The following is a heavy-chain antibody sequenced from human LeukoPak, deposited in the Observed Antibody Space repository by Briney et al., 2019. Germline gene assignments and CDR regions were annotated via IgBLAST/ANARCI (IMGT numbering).Heavy chain of an antibody. D-gene: IGHD4-23*01. V-gene: IGHV4-31*03. CDR3: ARELGGKVENWFDP. J-gene: IGHJ5*02. CDR2: IYYSGST. Sequence: PSETLSLTCTVSGGSISSGGYYWSWIRQHPGKGLEWIGYIYYSGSTYYNPSLKSRVTISVDTSKNQFSLKLSSATAADTAVYYCARELGGKVENWFDPWGQGTLVTVSS. CDR1: GGSISSGGYY.